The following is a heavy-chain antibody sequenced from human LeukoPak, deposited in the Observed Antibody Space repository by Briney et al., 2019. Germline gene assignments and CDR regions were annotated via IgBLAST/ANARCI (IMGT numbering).Heavy chain of an antibody. J-gene: IGHJ5*02. D-gene: IGHD4-17*01. CDR3: ARRVAMTTVTSWFDP. CDR2: IYYSGST. Sequence: PSETLSLTCTVSGGSISSYYWSWIRQPPGKGLEWIGYIYYSGSTNYNPYLKSRVTISVDTSKNQFSLKLSSVTAADTAVYYCARRVAMTTVTSWFDPWGQGTLVTVSS. CDR1: GGSISSYY. V-gene: IGHV4-59*01.